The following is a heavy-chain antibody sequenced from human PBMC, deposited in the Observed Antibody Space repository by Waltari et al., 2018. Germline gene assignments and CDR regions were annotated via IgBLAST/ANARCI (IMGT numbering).Heavy chain of an antibody. J-gene: IGHJ4*02. Sequence: QVQLQQWGAGLLKPSETLSLTCAVYGGSFSGYYWSWIRQPPGKGLEWIGEINHSGITNYNPSLKSRGTISVDTSKNQFSLKLSSVTAADMAVYYCARSLGELSHDYWGQGTLVTVSS. CDR1: GGSFSGYY. CDR2: INHSGIT. D-gene: IGHD3-16*02. V-gene: IGHV4-34*01. CDR3: ARSLGELSHDY.